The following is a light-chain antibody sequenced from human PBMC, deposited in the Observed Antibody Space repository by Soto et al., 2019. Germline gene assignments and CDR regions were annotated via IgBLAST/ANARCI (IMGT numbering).Light chain of an antibody. V-gene: IGKV1-5*03. CDR3: QQFSDYPYT. CDR1: QSISSW. CDR2: KAS. J-gene: IGKJ2*01. Sequence: DIQMTQSPSSLSASVGDAVTITCRASQSISSWLAWYQQNPGKAPQLLLYKASSLEIGVPSRFSGSGSGTEFTLTISSLQPDDFATYYGQQFSDYPYTFGQGTKLEIK.